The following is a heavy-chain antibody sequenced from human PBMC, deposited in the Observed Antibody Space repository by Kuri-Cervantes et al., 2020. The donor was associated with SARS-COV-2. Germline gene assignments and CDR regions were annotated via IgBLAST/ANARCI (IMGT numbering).Heavy chain of an antibody. J-gene: IGHJ6*03. CDR2: IWYDGENE. Sequence: GESLKISCVASGFTFSNYVIHWVRQAPGKGLEWVAVIWYDGENEYYAGSVKGRLTISRDNSKNTVSLHMNSLRAEDTAMYYCARGAVNYYYMDVWGKGTTVTVSS. D-gene: IGHD3-16*01. V-gene: IGHV3-33*08. CDR3: ARGAVNYYYMDV. CDR1: GFTFSNYV.